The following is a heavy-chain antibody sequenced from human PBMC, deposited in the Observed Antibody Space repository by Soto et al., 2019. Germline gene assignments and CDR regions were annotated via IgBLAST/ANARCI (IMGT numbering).Heavy chain of an antibody. J-gene: IGHJ4*02. CDR2: ISAYNGNT. Sequence: ASVKVSCKASGYTFTSYGISWVRQAPGQGLEWMGWISAYNGNTNYAQKLQGRVTMTTDTSTSTAYMELRSLRSDDTAVYFCARGPSRTTVTTFDYWGQGTLVTVSS. CDR1: GYTFTSYG. D-gene: IGHD4-17*01. V-gene: IGHV1-18*01. CDR3: ARGPSRTTVTTFDY.